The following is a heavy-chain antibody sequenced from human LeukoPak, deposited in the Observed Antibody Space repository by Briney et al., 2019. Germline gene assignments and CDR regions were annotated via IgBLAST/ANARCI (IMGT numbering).Heavy chain of an antibody. V-gene: IGHV3-30*02. D-gene: IGHD3-9*01. CDR1: GFMFSSCD. Sequence: PGGSLRLSCAASGFMFSSCDMHWVRQAPGKGLEWVASIRFDGNNKYYADSVKGRFTISRDNSKNTLRLQMNSLRAGDTTIYYCAKGYYYDVLTAYRRDVFDIWGQGTMVTVSS. CDR2: IRFDGNNK. J-gene: IGHJ3*02. CDR3: AKGYYYDVLTAYRRDVFDI.